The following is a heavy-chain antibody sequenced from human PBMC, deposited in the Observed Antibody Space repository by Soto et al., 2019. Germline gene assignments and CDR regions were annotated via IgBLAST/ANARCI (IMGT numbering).Heavy chain of an antibody. D-gene: IGHD6-19*01. CDR2: INPNSGGT. J-gene: IGHJ3*02. V-gene: IGHV1-2*04. Sequence: ASVKVSCKASGYTFTGYYIHWVRQAPGQGLEWMGWINPNSGGTNYAQKFQGWVTMTRDTSISTAYMELSRLRSDDTAVYYCARDNSSGWYHNAFDIWGQGTMVTVSS. CDR3: ARDNSSGWYHNAFDI. CDR1: GYTFTGYY.